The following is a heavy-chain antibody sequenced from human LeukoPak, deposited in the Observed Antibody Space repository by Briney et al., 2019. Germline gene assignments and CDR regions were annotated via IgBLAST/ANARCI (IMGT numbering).Heavy chain of an antibody. V-gene: IGHV1-69*13. D-gene: IGHD2-2*01. CDR1: GGTFSSYA. CDR3: ARCKDIVVVPAAGLLLDAFDI. CDR2: IIPIFGTA. Sequence: SVKVSCKASGGTFSSYAISWVRQAPGQGLEWMGGIIPIFGTANYAQKFQGRVTITADESTSTAYMELSSLRSEDTAVYYCARCKDIVVVPAAGLLLDAFDIWGQGTMVTVSS. J-gene: IGHJ3*02.